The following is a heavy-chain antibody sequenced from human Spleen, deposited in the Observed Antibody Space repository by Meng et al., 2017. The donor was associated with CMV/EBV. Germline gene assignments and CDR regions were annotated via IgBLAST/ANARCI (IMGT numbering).Heavy chain of an antibody. D-gene: IGHD3-3*01. CDR2: VNPKSGDT. Sequence: ASVKVSCKASGYTFIGYYVHWVRQAPGLGLEWMGWVNPKSGDTNYAQKFQGRVSMTRDTSITSTYMELSSLRSDDTAVYYCARGVGHDDFWRSNWFDPWGQGTLVTVSS. CDR3: ARGVGHDDFWRSNWFDP. J-gene: IGHJ5*02. CDR1: GYTFIGYY. V-gene: IGHV1-2*02.